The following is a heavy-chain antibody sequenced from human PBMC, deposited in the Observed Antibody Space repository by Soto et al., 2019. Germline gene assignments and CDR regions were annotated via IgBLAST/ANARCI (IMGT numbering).Heavy chain of an antibody. V-gene: IGHV3-48*03. D-gene: IGHD2-8*01. J-gene: IGHJ3*02. Sequence: HPGGSLRLSCAASGFTFSSYEMNWVRQAPGKGLEWVSYISSSGSTIYYADSVKGRFTISRDNAKNSLYLQMNSLRAEDTAVYYCARVPLGYCTNGVCYPGAFDIWGQGTMVTVSS. CDR1: GFTFSSYE. CDR2: ISSSGSTI. CDR3: ARVPLGYCTNGVCYPGAFDI.